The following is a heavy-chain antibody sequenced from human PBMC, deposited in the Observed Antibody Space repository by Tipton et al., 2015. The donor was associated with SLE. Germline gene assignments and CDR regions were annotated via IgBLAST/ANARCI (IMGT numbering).Heavy chain of an antibody. Sequence: TLSLTCTVSGASISSYHWNWIRQPPGKGLEWIGYIYYTGNTNYNPSLKSRVTILLDTSNFRFSLRLSSVTPADTAVYYCASDYSNSDYSYYYMDVWGKGTTVTVSS. D-gene: IGHD4-11*01. J-gene: IGHJ6*03. CDR3: ASDYSNSDYSYYYMDV. CDR2: IYYTGNT. V-gene: IGHV4-59*01. CDR1: GASISSYH.